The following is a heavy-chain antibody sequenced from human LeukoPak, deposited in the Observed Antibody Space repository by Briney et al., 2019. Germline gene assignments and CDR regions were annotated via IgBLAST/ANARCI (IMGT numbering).Heavy chain of an antibody. CDR1: GASIRSDTYY. J-gene: IGHJ4*02. Sequence: SETQSLTCTVSGASIRSDTYYWAWIRQPPGKGRERIGSLWSGTTTYYNPSLTSRVTIAVDTSKNQFSLILPSVTAADTAVYYCARGRRGNYFQDYWGQGSLVTVSS. CDR2: LWSGTTT. D-gene: IGHD1-26*01. V-gene: IGHV4-39*07. CDR3: ARGRRGNYFQDY.